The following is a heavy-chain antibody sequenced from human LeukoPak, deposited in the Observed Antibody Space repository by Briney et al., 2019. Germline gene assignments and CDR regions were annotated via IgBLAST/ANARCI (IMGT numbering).Heavy chain of an antibody. V-gene: IGHV3-23*01. D-gene: IGHD4/OR15-4a*01. J-gene: IGHJ4*02. Sequence: GGSLRLSCGASGFIFRNYAMSWVRQAPGEGLEWVSGISANGGGTYYADSVKGRFTISRDNSKNMLYLQMNSLRAEDTAVYYCAKESGALGAPLYDYWGQGTLVTGSS. CDR3: AKESGALGAPLYDY. CDR1: GFIFRNYA. CDR2: ISANGGGT.